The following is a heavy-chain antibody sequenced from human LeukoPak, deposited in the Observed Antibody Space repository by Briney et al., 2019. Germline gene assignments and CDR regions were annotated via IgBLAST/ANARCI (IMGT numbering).Heavy chain of an antibody. V-gene: IGHV1-2*06. CDR1: GYTFTGYY. CDR3: ARVGDGLNDAFDI. CDR2: INPSSGGT. J-gene: IGHJ3*02. D-gene: IGHD5-24*01. Sequence: ASVKVSCKASGYTFTGYYMNWVRQAPGQGLEWMGRINPSSGGTNYAQKFQGRVTMTRDTSISTAYMELSRLRSDDTAVYYCARVGDGLNDAFDIWGRGTMVTVSS.